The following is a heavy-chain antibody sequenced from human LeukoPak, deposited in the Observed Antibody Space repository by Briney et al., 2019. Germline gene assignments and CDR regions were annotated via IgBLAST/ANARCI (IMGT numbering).Heavy chain of an antibody. D-gene: IGHD3-22*01. CDR3: ARGNDSNDSSGYYYYGMDV. Sequence: SETLSLTCAVYGGSFSGYYWSWIRQPPGKGLEWIGEINHSGSTNYNPSLKSRVTISVDTSKNQFSLKLSSVTAADTAVYYCARGNDSNDSSGYYYYGMDVWGQGTTVTVSS. CDR1: GGSFSGYY. J-gene: IGHJ6*02. CDR2: INHSGST. V-gene: IGHV4-34*01.